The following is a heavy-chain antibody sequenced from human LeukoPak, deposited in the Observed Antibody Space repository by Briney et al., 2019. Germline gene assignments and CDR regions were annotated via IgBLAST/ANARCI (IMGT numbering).Heavy chain of an antibody. Sequence: SETLSLTCSVSGGSFSSSYWSWIRQPGGKGLEWIGRIYTSGSTNFNPSLKSRVTISIDKSKNQISLKLNSVTAADTAVYYCARGYSGNYLRFDPCGQGTLVTVSS. V-gene: IGHV4-4*07. J-gene: IGHJ5*02. CDR3: ARGYSGNYLRFDP. CDR1: GGSFSSSY. D-gene: IGHD1-26*01. CDR2: IYTSGST.